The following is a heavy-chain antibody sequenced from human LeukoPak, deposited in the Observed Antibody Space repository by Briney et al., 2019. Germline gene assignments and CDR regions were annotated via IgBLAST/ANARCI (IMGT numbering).Heavy chain of an antibody. D-gene: IGHD6-19*01. CDR3: ASQRYSSGSRYYFDY. V-gene: IGHV4-31*03. CDR2: IYYSGST. Sequence: PSETLSLTCTVSGGSISSGVYYWSWIRQHPGKGLEWIGYIYYSGSTYYNPSLKSRVTISVDTSKNQFSLKLSSVTAADTAVYYCASQRYSSGSRYYFDYWGQGTLVTVSS. CDR1: GGSISSGVYY. J-gene: IGHJ4*02.